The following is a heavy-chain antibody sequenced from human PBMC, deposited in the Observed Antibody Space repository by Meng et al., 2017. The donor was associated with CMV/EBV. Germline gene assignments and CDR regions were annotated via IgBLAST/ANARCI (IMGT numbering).Heavy chain of an antibody. CDR2: IKKDGGDK. Sequence: SGLPFSFCWMSWVRQAPGKGLEWVANIKKDGGDKYYVDSVKGRFTISRDNAKNSLYLQMNSLRADDTAVYYCARASGRSSGWYSLFDYWGQGTLVTVSS. D-gene: IGHD6-13*01. J-gene: IGHJ4*02. V-gene: IGHV3-7*01. CDR3: ARASGRSSGWYSLFDY. CDR1: GLPFSFCW.